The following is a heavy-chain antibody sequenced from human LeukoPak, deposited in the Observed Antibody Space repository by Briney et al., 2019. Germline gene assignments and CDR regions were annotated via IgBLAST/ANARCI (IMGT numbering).Heavy chain of an antibody. V-gene: IGHV1-8*01. D-gene: IGHD2-15*01. Sequence: ASVKVSCKASGYTFTSYDINWVRQATGQGLEWMGWMNPNSGNTGYAQKFQGRVTMTRDTSISTAYMELSRLRSDDTAVYYCARDIVVVVAATQGGDWFDPWGQGTLVTVSS. CDR1: GYTFTSYD. J-gene: IGHJ5*02. CDR3: ARDIVVVVAATQGGDWFDP. CDR2: MNPNSGNT.